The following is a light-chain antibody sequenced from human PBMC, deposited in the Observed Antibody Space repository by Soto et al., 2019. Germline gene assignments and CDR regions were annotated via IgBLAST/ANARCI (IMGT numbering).Light chain of an antibody. V-gene: IGKV4-1*01. Sequence: DIVMTQSPDSLAVSLGERATINCKSSQSVLYSSNNKNNLAWYQQKPGQPPKLLIYWASSRESGVPVRFSGSGSGTDFTLAINSLQAEDVAIYYCHQYYSPPYTFGQGTRLEIK. J-gene: IGKJ2*01. CDR1: QSVLYSSNNKNN. CDR3: HQYYSPPYT. CDR2: WAS.